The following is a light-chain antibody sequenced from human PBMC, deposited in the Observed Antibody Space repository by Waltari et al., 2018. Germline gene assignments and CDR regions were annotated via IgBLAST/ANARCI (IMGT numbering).Light chain of an antibody. CDR3: SSYTRSITLVM. V-gene: IGLV2-14*01. Sequence: QSALTQPASVSGSPGQSITISCTGTSSDVGTYNHVSWYQQHPGKAPKLMIYDVTNRPSGVSNRFSGSKSGNTASLTISGLQAEDEADYYCSSYTRSITLVMFGGGTKLTVL. CDR1: SSDVGTYNH. CDR2: DVT. J-gene: IGLJ3*02.